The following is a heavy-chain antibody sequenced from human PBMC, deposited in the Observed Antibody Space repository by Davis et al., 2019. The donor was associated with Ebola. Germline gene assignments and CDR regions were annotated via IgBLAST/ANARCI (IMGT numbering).Heavy chain of an antibody. D-gene: IGHD3-10*01. V-gene: IGHV4-34*01. CDR1: GGSFSGYY. CDR3: ARVRHYYGSGSYSP. CDR2: INHSGNT. Sequence: SETLSLTCAVYGGSFSGYYWSWIRQPPGKGLEWIGEINHSGNTNYNPSLKSRVTISVDTSKNQFSLKLSSVTAADTAVYYCARVRHYYGSGSYSPWGQGTLVTVSS. J-gene: IGHJ5*02.